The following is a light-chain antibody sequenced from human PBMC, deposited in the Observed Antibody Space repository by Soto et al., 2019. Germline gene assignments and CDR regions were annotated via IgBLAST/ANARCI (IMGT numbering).Light chain of an antibody. CDR1: QSISSW. CDR3: QQYSRLWS. J-gene: IGKJ1*01. CDR2: KAS. Sequence: DIQLTQSPSFLSASVGDRVTITCRASQSISSWLAWYQQKAGKAPKLLISKASSLESGVPPRFSGDGSGTEFTLTISSLQRDDFGTYYCQQYSRLWSFGQGTKVDIK. V-gene: IGKV1-5*03.